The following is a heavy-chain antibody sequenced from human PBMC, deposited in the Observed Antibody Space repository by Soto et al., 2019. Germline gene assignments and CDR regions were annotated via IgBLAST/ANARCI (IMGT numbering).Heavy chain of an antibody. CDR2: IYYSGTT. CDR3: ASGHCFDSSGASLDL. J-gene: IGHJ2*01. Sequence: QVQLQESGPGLVKPSQTLSLTCTVSGGSISSGGSYWRWIRQSPVKGLEWIGYIYYSGTTYYNPSLKSRVAIALDTTNNQSAVMVSSVTAADAAIYYYASGHCFDSSGASLDLWGRGTPVTVSS. CDR1: GGSISSGGSY. D-gene: IGHD6-25*01. V-gene: IGHV4-31*03.